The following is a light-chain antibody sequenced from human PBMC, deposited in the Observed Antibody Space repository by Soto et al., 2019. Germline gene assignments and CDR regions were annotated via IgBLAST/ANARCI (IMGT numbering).Light chain of an antibody. CDR3: SSHTNRNTRLV. CDR2: DVN. CDR1: GSDVGSYDS. V-gene: IGLV2-14*03. Sequence: QSVLTQPASVSGSPGQSITISCTETGSDVGSYDSVSWYQQHPGKAPKLMIYDVNHRPSGVSNRFSGSKSGNTASLTVSGLQAEDEADYYCSSHTNRNTRLVFGGGTKLTVL. J-gene: IGLJ3*02.